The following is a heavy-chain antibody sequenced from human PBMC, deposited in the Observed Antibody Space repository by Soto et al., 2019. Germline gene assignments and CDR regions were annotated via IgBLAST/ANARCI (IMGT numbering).Heavy chain of an antibody. CDR1: GYTFTSYD. CDR3: ARVKGKDWNYGDYYFDY. Sequence: ASVKVSCKASGYTFTSYDINWVRQATGQGLEWMGWMNPNSGNTGYAQKFQGRVTMTRNTSISTAYMELSSLRSEDTAVYYCARVKGKDWNYGDYYFDYWGQGTLVTVSS. J-gene: IGHJ4*02. CDR2: MNPNSGNT. V-gene: IGHV1-8*01. D-gene: IGHD1-7*01.